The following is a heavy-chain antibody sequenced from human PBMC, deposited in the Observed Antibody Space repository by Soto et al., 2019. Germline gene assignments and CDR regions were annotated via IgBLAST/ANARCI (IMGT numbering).Heavy chain of an antibody. CDR1: GGTFSSYA. D-gene: IGHD2-2*02. CDR3: ARDLEGVVVVPAAIPNYYYYYGMDV. J-gene: IGHJ6*02. Sequence: QVQLVQSGAEVKKPGSSVKVSCKASGGTFSSYAISWVRQAPGQGLDWMGGIIPIFGTANYAQKFQGRVTITADESTSTAYMELSSLRSEDTAVYYCARDLEGVVVVPAAIPNYYYYYGMDVWGQGTTVTVSS. CDR2: IIPIFGTA. V-gene: IGHV1-69*01.